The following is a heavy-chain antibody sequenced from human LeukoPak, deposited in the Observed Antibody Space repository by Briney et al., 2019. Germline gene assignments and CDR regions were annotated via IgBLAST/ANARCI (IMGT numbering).Heavy chain of an antibody. CDR2: IHYTVGA. CDR3: ARQPPGTYAFDI. D-gene: IGHD1/OR15-1a*01. J-gene: IGHJ3*02. Sequence: SETLSLTCTVSGGSISGYCYSSIRQPPGKELEWIAYIHYTVGASYNPSLKTRVTISVDTSKNQFSLKLSSVTAADTAVYYCARQPPGTYAFDIWGQGTMVTVSS. V-gene: IGHV4-59*08. CDR1: GGSISGYC.